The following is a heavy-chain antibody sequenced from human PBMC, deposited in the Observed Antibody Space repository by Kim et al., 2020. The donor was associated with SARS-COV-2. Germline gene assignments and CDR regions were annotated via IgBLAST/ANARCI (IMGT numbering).Heavy chain of an antibody. CDR2: ISAYNGNT. CDR1: GYTFTSYG. J-gene: IGHJ4*02. Sequence: ASVKVSCKASGYTFTSYGISWVRQAPGQGLEWMGWISAYNGNTNYAQKLQGRVTMTTDTSTSTAYMELRSLRSDDTAVYYCARVRSSWELRPGEVDYWGQGTLVTVSS. D-gene: IGHD1-26*01. CDR3: ARVRSSWELRPGEVDY. V-gene: IGHV1-18*01.